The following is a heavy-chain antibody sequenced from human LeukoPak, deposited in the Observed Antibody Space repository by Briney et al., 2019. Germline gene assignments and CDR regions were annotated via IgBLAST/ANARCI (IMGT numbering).Heavy chain of an antibody. Sequence: GGSLRLSCAASGFTFSTYWMSWVRQAPGKGLEWVANINHDGSDKYYVDSVKGRFTISRDNAKNSMYLQMNSLRAEDAAVYYCARYMCSGSYYGVNYWGQGTLVTVSS. CDR1: GFTFSTYW. CDR2: INHDGSDK. J-gene: IGHJ4*02. V-gene: IGHV3-7*04. CDR3: ARYMCSGSYYGVNY. D-gene: IGHD1-26*01.